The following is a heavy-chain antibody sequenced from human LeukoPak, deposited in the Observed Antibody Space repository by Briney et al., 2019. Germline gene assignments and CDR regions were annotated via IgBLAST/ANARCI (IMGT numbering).Heavy chain of an antibody. CDR1: GYSLSGYS. V-gene: IGHV1-2*02. CDR2: INPNTGAS. J-gene: IGHJ6*02. Sequence: ASVKVSCKASGYSLSGYSIHWLRQAPGQGLEWMGWINPNTGASNFAQKFQGRATMTRDMSISTAYMELSRLKSDDTAVYYCARDHQVKDVWGQGTTVTVSS. CDR3: ARDHQVKDV.